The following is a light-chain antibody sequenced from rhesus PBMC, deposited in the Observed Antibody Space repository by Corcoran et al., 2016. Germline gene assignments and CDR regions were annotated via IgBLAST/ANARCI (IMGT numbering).Light chain of an antibody. CDR2: GAA. Sequence: ETVVTQSPATLSLSPGERATLSCRASQSVGSYLAWYQQKPGQAPRLLIYGAARRAPGIPDRFSGSGSGNDFTPTISSLGPEDVGVYYCQQSSNLYSFGQGTKVEIK. CDR3: QQSSNLYS. CDR1: QSVGSY. J-gene: IGKJ2*01. V-gene: IGKV3-24*04.